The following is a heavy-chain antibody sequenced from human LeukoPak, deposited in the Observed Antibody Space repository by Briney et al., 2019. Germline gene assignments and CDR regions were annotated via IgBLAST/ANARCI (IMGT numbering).Heavy chain of an antibody. Sequence: ASVKVSCKASGYTFTSYDINWVRQATGQGLEWMGWMNPNSGNTGYGQKFQGRVTMTRNTSISTAYMELSSLRSEDTAVYYCARGVASSSWYNYYYYYMDVWGKGTTVTVSS. CDR1: GYTFTSYD. J-gene: IGHJ6*03. V-gene: IGHV1-8*01. CDR3: ARGVASSSWYNYYYYYMDV. CDR2: MNPNSGNT. D-gene: IGHD6-13*01.